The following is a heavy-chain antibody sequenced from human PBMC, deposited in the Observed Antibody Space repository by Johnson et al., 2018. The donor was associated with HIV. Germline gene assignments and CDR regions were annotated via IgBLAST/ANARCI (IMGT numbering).Heavy chain of an antibody. CDR2: ISYDGGSK. J-gene: IGHJ3*02. CDR1: GFTFSDYY. V-gene: IGHV3-11*04. CDR3: ARVSNHAFDI. Sequence: QMQLVESGGGLVKPGGSLRLSCAAYGFTFSDYYMSWIRQAPGKGLEWVAIISYDGGSKYYADSVKGRFTISRDNAKNSLYLQMNSLRAEDTAVYYCARVSNHAFDIWGQGTMVTVSS.